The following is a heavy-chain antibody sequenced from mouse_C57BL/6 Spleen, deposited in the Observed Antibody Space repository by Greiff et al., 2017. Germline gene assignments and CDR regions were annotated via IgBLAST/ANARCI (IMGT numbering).Heavy chain of an antibody. D-gene: IGHD4-1*01. Sequence: VQLQQPGAELVRPGSSVKLSCKASGYTFTSYWMHWVKQRPIQGLEWIGNIDPSDSETHYNQKFKDKATLTVDKSSSTAYMQLSSLTSEDSAVYYCARGTGTFYAMDYWGQGTSVTVSS. CDR2: IDPSDSET. CDR3: ARGTGTFYAMDY. V-gene: IGHV1-52*01. CDR1: GYTFTSYW. J-gene: IGHJ4*01.